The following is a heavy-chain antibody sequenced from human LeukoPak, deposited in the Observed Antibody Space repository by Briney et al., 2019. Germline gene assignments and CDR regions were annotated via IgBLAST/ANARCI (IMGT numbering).Heavy chain of an antibody. J-gene: IGHJ4*02. D-gene: IGHD4/OR15-4a*01. CDR2: IYYSGST. CDR1: GGSISSYY. CDR3: ARGLFGYGDFDY. V-gene: IGHV4-59*01. Sequence: SETLSLTCTVSGGSISSYYWSWIRQPPGKGLEWIGYIYYSGSTNYNPSLKSRVTISVDTSKNQFSLKLSSVTAADTAVYFCARGLFGYGDFDYWGQGTLVTVSS.